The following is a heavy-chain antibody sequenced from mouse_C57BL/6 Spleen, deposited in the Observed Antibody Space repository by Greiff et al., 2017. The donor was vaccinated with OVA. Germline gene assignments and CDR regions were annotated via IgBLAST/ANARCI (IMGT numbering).Heavy chain of an antibody. Sequence: VQLKQSGPGLVKPSQSLSLTCSVTGYSITSGYYWNWIRQFPGNKLEWMGYISYDGSNNYNPSLKNRISITRDTSKNQFFLKLNSVTTEDTATYYCARTWLLYAMDYRGQGTSVTVSS. CDR2: ISYDGSN. CDR1: GYSITSGYY. CDR3: ARTWLLYAMDY. J-gene: IGHJ4*01. D-gene: IGHD1-2*01. V-gene: IGHV3-6*01.